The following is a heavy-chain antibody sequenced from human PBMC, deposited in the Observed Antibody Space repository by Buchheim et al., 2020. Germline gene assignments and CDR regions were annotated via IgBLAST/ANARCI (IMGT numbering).Heavy chain of an antibody. CDR2: ISSSTHKI. V-gene: IGHV3-48*02. Sequence: EVQLVESGGDLVQPGGSLRLSCTASEFTFSDYSMNRVRQAPGKGLEWVSYISSSTHKIYYADSVKGRFTISRDNAKNSLYLQMNSLRDEDTAVYYCARGHYFDSSGYWGFDYWGQGTL. J-gene: IGHJ4*02. CDR3: ARGHYFDSSGYWGFDY. D-gene: IGHD3-22*01. CDR1: EFTFSDYS.